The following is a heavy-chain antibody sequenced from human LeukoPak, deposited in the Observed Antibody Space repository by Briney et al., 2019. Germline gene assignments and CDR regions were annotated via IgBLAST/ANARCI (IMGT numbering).Heavy chain of an antibody. Sequence: PGGSLRLSCAASGFTFSSYWMHWVRQAPGKGLVWVSRSNNDGRNTNYADSVKDRFTISRDNAKNSLYLQMNSLRDEDTAVYYCARHYFRRAVPGGTGHWGQGTLVTVSS. CDR1: GFTFSSYW. CDR2: SNNDGRNT. V-gene: IGHV3-74*01. D-gene: IGHD6-19*01. CDR3: ARHYFRRAVPGGTGH. J-gene: IGHJ4*02.